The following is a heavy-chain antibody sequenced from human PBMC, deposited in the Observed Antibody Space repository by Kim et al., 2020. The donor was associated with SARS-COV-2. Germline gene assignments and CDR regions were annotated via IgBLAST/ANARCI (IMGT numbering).Heavy chain of an antibody. Sequence: GGSLRLSCAASGFTVSSNYMSWVRQAPGKGLEWVSVIYSGGTTYYADSVKGRFTISRDDSKNTLYLQMSSLRAEDMGVYYCARAPPSTVTTGIDYWGQGT. CDR3: ARAPPSTVTTGIDY. CDR1: GFTVSSNY. D-gene: IGHD4-17*01. V-gene: IGHV3-66*01. J-gene: IGHJ4*02. CDR2: IYSGGTT.